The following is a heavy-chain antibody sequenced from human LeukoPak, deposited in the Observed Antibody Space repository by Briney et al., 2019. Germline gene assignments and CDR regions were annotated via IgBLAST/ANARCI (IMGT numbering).Heavy chain of an antibody. CDR3: ARGVRYLHGDSYYFDY. CDR2: MNPNSGNT. Sequence: GASVKVSCTASGYTFTSYDINWVRQATGQGLEWMGWMNPNSGNTGYAQKFQGRVTMTRNTSISTAYMELSSLRSEDTAVYYCARGVRYLHGDSYYFDYWGQGTLVTVSS. J-gene: IGHJ4*02. CDR1: GYTFTSYD. V-gene: IGHV1-8*01. D-gene: IGHD2-21*02.